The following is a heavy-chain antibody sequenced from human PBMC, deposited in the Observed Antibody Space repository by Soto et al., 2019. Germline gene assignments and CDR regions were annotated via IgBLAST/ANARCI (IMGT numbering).Heavy chain of an antibody. CDR2: IIPIFATV. V-gene: IGHV1-69*01. D-gene: IGHD5-18*01. J-gene: IGHJ4*02. CDR1: GGSFSSNP. CDR3: ARGGRGYSSAPRYYFDY. Sequence: QVQLVPSGSEVQKPGSSVKVSCEASGGSFSSNPISWVLQAPGQGLEWMAGIIPIFATVHYAQKFQGRVTITADASTSTAYMELTSLRSEDTAVYFCARGGRGYSSAPRYYFDYSGQGTLVTVSS.